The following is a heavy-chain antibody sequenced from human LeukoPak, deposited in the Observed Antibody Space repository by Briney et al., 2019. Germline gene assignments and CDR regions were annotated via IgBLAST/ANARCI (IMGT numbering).Heavy chain of an antibody. D-gene: IGHD3-16*02. J-gene: IGHJ4*02. CDR2: IHTSGST. V-gene: IGHV4-61*02. CDR1: GGSISSGSYY. CDR3: ARGRGWDDYVWGSYRSLFDY. Sequence: SQTLSLTCTVSGGSISSGSYYWRWIRQPAGKGLEWIGRIHTSGSTNYNPSLKSRVTISVDTSKNQFSLKLSSVTAADTAVYYCARGRGWDDYVWGSYRSLFDYWGQGTLVTVSS.